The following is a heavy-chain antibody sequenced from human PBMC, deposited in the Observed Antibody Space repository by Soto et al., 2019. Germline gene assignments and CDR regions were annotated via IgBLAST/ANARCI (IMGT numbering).Heavy chain of an antibody. CDR2: LSGSGGST. CDR1: GFTFSSYA. J-gene: IGHJ4*02. D-gene: IGHD2-2*01. V-gene: IGHV3-23*01. CDR3: AKDVPGALGYCSRTSCRFDY. Sequence: EVQLLESGGGLVQPGGSLRLSCAASGFTFSSYAMSWVRQAPGKGLEWVSALSGSGGSTYYADSVKGRFTISRDNSKNTLYLHMNSLRAEDTAVYYCAKDVPGALGYCSRTSCRFDYWGQGTLVTVSS.